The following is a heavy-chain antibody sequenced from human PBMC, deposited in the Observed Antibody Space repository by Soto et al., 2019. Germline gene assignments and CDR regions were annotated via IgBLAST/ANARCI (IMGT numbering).Heavy chain of an antibody. CDR3: ARDMGCFMPKVTTFDY. J-gene: IGHJ4*02. Sequence: QVQLQESGPGLVKPSQTLSLTCTVSGGSISSGGYYWSWIRQNPGKGLEWIGYMYYSGSTYYNPSLQSRVTISVDTSKNQFSLKLSSVTAADTAVYYCARDMGCFMPKVTTFDYWGQGTLVTVSS. CDR1: GGSISSGGYY. D-gene: IGHD4-17*01. V-gene: IGHV4-31*03. CDR2: MYYSGST.